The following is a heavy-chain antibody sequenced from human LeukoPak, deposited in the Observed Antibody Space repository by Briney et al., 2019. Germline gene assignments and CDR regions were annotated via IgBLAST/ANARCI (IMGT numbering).Heavy chain of an antibody. Sequence: PSETLSLTCTVSGGSISSGSYCWAWIRQHPGKGLEWIGYIYYSGSTYYNPSLKSRVTVSEDTSKNQFSLKLTSVTAADTAVYYCARRAPSAGYFDLWGRGTLVSVSS. V-gene: IGHV4-31*03. CDR3: ARRAPSAGYFDL. J-gene: IGHJ2*01. CDR1: GGSISSGSYC. CDR2: IYYSGST.